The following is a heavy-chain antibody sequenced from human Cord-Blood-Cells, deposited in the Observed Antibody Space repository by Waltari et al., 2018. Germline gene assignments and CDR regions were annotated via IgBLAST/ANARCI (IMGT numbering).Heavy chain of an antibody. CDR2: ISYDGSKK. CDR3: ARGENYYDSSGYYY. V-gene: IGHV3-30*04. D-gene: IGHD3-22*01. J-gene: IGHJ4*02. CDR1: GFTFSSYA. Sequence: QVQLVESGGGVVQPGRSLRLSCAASGFTFSSYAMHWVRPAPGKGLERVAVISYDGSKKYYADSVKGRFTISRDNSKNTLYLQMNSLRAEDTAVYYCARGENYYDSSGYYYWGQGTLVTVSS.